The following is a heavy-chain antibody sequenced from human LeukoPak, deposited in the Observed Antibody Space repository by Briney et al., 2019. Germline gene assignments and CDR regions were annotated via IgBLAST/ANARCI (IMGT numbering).Heavy chain of an antibody. CDR3: ARDLRKNSYFDY. Sequence: GGSLRLSCAASGFPFSSYTMNWVRQAPGKGLEWVAIIYFDGNTIYYADSVKGRFTISRDNSKNTLYLQMNGLRAEDTAVYYCARDLRKNSYFDYWGQGTLVTVSS. CDR2: IYFDGNTI. CDR1: GFPFSSYT. D-gene: IGHD1-7*01. V-gene: IGHV3-33*08. J-gene: IGHJ4*02.